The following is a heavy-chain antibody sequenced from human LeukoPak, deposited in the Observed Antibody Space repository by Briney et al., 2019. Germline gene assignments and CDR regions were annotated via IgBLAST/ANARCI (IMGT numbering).Heavy chain of an antibody. CDR3: ARADGVGANDAFDI. V-gene: IGHV1-69*05. CDR2: IIPIFGTA. Sequence: SSVTVSCKASGGTISSYAISWERQAPGQGLEWMGTIIPIFGTANYAQKFQGRVTITTDESTSTAYMELSSLRSEDTAVYYCARADGVGANDAFDIWGQGTMVTVSS. J-gene: IGHJ3*02. CDR1: GGTISSYA. D-gene: IGHD1-26*01.